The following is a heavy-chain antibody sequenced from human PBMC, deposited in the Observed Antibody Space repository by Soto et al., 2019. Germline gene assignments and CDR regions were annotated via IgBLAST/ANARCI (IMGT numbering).Heavy chain of an antibody. D-gene: IGHD1-1*01. Sequence: ASVKVSCKTSGDTFTRYVIHWVRQAPGQRLEWMGWINAGNGNTKYSQRFQARVTLIRDTSASTAYMELSSLTSEDTAVYYCATSSAGSTAWFDPWGQGALVTVSS. CDR3: ATSSAGSTAWFDP. J-gene: IGHJ5*02. V-gene: IGHV1-3*01. CDR2: INAGNGNT. CDR1: GDTFTRYV.